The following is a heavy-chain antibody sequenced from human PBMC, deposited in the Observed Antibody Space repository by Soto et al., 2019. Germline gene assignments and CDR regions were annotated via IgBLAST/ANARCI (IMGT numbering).Heavy chain of an antibody. J-gene: IGHJ5*02. V-gene: IGHV4-4*02. CDR3: AREIVTAGGNNYFDP. CDR1: GGTVASSHW. Sequence: SETLSLTCGVSGGTVASSHWWSWVRQSPGRGLEWIGNVYHTGDTNFNPSLQSRVTFSVDKSNHQFSLRLTSVTAADTAVYFCAREIVTAGGNNYFDPWGPGTLVTVSS. CDR2: VYHTGDT. D-gene: IGHD3-16*01.